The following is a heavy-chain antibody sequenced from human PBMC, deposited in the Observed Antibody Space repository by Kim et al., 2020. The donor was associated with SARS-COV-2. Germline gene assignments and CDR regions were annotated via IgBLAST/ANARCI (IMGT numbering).Heavy chain of an antibody. V-gene: IGHV4-34*01. CDR1: GGSLNDLY. D-gene: IGHD3-16*01. Sequence: SETLSLTCAVYGGSLNDLYWNWVRLPPGKGLERIGEIAHSGGTKYNPSLKSRVTITADTSKNQLYLKLTSVTAADTAVYFCARSFGFFALDPWGQGVLVTVSS. J-gene: IGHJ5*02. CDR2: IAHSGGT. CDR3: ARSFGFFALDP.